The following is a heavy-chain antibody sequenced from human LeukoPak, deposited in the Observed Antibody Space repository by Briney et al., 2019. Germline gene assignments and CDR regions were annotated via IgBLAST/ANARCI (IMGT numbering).Heavy chain of an antibody. CDR3: TTVTPYGGDY. CDR1: GFTFSNAW. V-gene: IGHV3-15*01. D-gene: IGHD4-23*01. Sequence: GGSLRLSCAASGFTFSNAWMSWVRQAPGKGLEWVGSIKSKTDGGTTDYAAPVKGRFTISRDDSKNTLYLQMNSLKTEDTAVYYCTTVTPYGGDYWGQGPLVTVSS. J-gene: IGHJ4*02. CDR2: IKSKTDGGTT.